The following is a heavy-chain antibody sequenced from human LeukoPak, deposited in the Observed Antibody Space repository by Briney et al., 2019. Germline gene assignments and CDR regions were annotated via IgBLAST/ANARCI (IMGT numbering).Heavy chain of an antibody. CDR2: ISSSSSFI. CDR1: GFTFSRYS. D-gene: IGHD5-18*01. J-gene: IGHJ2*01. Sequence: GGSLRLSCAVSGFTFSRYSMSWVRQAPGKGLEWVSSISSSSSFIYYADSVKGRFTISRDNAKNSLYLQMNSLRSEDTAVFYCARDPDYLHLCRGCHWYFDFWGRGTLVTVSS. CDR3: ARDPDYLHLCRGCHWYFDF. V-gene: IGHV3-21*01.